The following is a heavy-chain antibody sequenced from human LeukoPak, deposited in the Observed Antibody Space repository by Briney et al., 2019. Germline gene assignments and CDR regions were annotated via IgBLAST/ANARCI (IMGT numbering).Heavy chain of an antibody. D-gene: IGHD2-2*01. V-gene: IGHV2-5*01. CDR3: AHSPCSSTMCYSFDY. J-gene: IGHJ4*02. CDR1: GFSLSTGGVG. CDR2: IFSNDDK. Sequence: SGXXLMNPTQTLTLTCTFSGFSLSTGGVGVGWIRQPPEKALEWLSLIFSNDDKRYRPYLKRRHSITQETVNSQVDRTMTNMDPVDTATYYCAHSPCSSTMCYSFDYWGQGTLVTVSS.